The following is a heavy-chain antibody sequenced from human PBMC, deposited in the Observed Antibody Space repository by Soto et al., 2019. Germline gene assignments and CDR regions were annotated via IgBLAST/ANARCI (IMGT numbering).Heavy chain of an antibody. CDR1: GFTFSSYG. J-gene: IGHJ4*02. V-gene: IGHV3-30*18. CDR3: AKDRIRYCSGGSCYLFDY. CDR2: ISYDGSNK. Sequence: LRLSCAASGFTFSSYGMHWVRQAPGKGLEWVAVISYDGSNKYYADSVKGRFTISRDNSKNTLYLQMNSLRAEDTAVYYCAKDRIRYCSGGSCYLFDYWGQGTLVTVSS. D-gene: IGHD2-15*01.